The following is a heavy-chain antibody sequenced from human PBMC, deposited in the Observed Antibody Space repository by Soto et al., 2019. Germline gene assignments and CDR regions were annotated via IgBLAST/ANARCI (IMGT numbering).Heavy chain of an antibody. CDR2: ST. CDR1: GFSLTTRGMT. V-gene: IGHV2-5*01. CDR3: TLRQDTSRGPIY. D-gene: IGHD6-13*01. J-gene: IGHJ4*02. Sequence: QITLKESGPTLVQPTQTLTLTCTVSGFSLTTRGMTLGWIRQPPGRAPEWLALSTQYSPSLQSRLTFTKDTSTNQVVLTMTHMDPVDTATYYCTLRQDTSRGPIYWGQGIMVPVSS.